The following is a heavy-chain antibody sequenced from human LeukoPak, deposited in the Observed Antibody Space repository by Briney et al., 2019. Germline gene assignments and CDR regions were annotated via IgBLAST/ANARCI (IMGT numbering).Heavy chain of an antibody. J-gene: IGHJ6*02. CDR3: TTLSNSYGMDV. CDR1: GFGFSTSW. D-gene: IGHD2/OR15-2a*01. CDR2: IKQDRSEK. V-gene: IGHV3-7*01. Sequence: GGSLRLSCAASGFGFSTSWMSWVRQAPGKGLEWVANIKQDRSEKYYVDSVKGRFTISRDNAKNSVYLQMDSLRDADTAVYYCTTLSNSYGMDVWGQGTTATVSS.